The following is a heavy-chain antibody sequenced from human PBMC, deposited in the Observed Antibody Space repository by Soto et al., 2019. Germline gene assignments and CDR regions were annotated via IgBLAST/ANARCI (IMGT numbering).Heavy chain of an antibody. CDR2: INHSGTT. Sequence: QVLLQQWGAGLLKPSETLSLTCAVHGGSFSDYYWSWIRQPPGKGLEWIGEINHSGTTNYNPSLKSRVTISVDTSKNQFSLKVNSVTAADTAVYYCARGDLQRDFWGQGTLVTVSS. CDR3: ARGDLQRDF. V-gene: IGHV4-34*01. J-gene: IGHJ4*02. CDR1: GGSFSDYY.